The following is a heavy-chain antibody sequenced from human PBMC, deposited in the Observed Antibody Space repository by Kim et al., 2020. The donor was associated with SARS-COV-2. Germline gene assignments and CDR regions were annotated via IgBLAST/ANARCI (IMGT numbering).Heavy chain of an antibody. V-gene: IGHV3-23*01. CDR3: AKRSDYGYGYNWFDP. J-gene: IGHJ5*02. Sequence: DSVKGRFTISRDNSKNTLYLQMNSLRAEDTAVYYCAKRSDYGYGYNWFDPWGQGTLVTVSS. D-gene: IGHD4-17*01.